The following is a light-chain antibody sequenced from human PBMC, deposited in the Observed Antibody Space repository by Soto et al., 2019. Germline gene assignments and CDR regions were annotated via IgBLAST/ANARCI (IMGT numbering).Light chain of an antibody. Sequence: LTQPHSVSESPGKTVTIFCTRSSGSIASNYVQWYQQRPGSAPTTVIYEDNQRPSGVPDRFSGSIDSSSNSASLTISGLKTEDEADYYCQSYDSSSVVFGGGTKVTVL. CDR1: SGSIASNY. J-gene: IGLJ2*01. CDR3: QSYDSSSVV. CDR2: EDN. V-gene: IGLV6-57*04.